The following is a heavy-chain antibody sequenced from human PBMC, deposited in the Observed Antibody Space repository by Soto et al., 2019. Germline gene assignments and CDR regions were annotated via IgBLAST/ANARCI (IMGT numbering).Heavy chain of an antibody. V-gene: IGHV3-30*18. CDR3: AKGVPGIAVAGTGYFQH. D-gene: IGHD6-19*01. J-gene: IGHJ1*01. CDR2: ISYDGSNK. CDR1: GFTFSTYG. Sequence: GGSLRLSCAASGFTFSTYGMHWVRQAPGKGLEWVAVISYDGSNKNYADSVKGRFTISRDNSKNTLYLQMNSLRAEDTAVYYCAKGVPGIAVAGTGYFQHWGQGTLVTVSS.